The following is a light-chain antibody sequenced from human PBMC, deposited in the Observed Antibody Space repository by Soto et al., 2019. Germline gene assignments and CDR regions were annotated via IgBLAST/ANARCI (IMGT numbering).Light chain of an antibody. CDR3: QQRGNRPPWT. J-gene: IGKJ1*01. CDR1: QSVSSN. V-gene: IGKV3-11*01. CDR2: GAS. Sequence: EIVMTQSPATLSVSPGERATLSCRASQSVSSNLAWYQQKPGQAPRLLIYGASNRATGIPARFSGSGSGTDFTLTISSLEPEDFAVYYCQQRGNRPPWTFGQGTKVDI.